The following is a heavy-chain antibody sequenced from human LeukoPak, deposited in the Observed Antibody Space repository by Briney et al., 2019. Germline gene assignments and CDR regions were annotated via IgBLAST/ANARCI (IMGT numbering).Heavy chain of an antibody. D-gene: IGHD2-2*01. J-gene: IGHJ6*03. CDR3: ARRGYLVVPAAMVSTYYYYYMDV. Sequence: SETLSLTCTVSGGSISSYYWSWIRQPPGKGLEWIGYIYTSGSTNHNPSLKSRVSISVDTSKNQFSLKLSSVTAADAAVYYCARRGYLVVPAAMVSTYYYYYMDVWGKGTTVTVSS. CDR2: IYTSGST. V-gene: IGHV4-4*09. CDR1: GGSISSYY.